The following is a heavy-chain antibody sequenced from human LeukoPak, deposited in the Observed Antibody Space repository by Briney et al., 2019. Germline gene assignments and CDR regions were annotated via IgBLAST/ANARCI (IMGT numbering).Heavy chain of an antibody. D-gene: IGHD6-19*01. Sequence: PSETLSLTCTVSGGSISSYYWGWIRQPPGKGLEWIGNIYHSGSTYNNPSLKSRVTISVDTSKNQSSLKLSSVTAADTAVYYCARVGGSGWPTPYFDYWGQGTLVTVSS. CDR3: ARVGGSGWPTPYFDY. V-gene: IGHV4-38-2*02. CDR2: IYHSGST. CDR1: GGSISSYY. J-gene: IGHJ4*02.